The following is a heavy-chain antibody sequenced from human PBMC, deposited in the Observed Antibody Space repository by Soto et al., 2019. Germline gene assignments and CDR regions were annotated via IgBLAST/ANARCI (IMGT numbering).Heavy chain of an antibody. D-gene: IGHD3-3*01. CDR3: ARQASTIFGVVKDYYYYYGMDV. CDR1: GYMFTDYW. CDR2: IYPGDSDT. Sequence: HGESLKISCKASGYMFTDYWIGWVRQLPVKGLEWMAIIYPGDSDTRYSPSFQGHVTISADKSINTAYLQWSSLRASDTAMYYCARQASTIFGVVKDYYYYYGMDVWGQGTTVTVAS. V-gene: IGHV5-51*01. J-gene: IGHJ6*02.